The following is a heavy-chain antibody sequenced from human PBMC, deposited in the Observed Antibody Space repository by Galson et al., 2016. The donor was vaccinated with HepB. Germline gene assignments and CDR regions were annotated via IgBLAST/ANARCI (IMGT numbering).Heavy chain of an antibody. J-gene: IGHJ6*02. V-gene: IGHV3-9*01. D-gene: IGHD3-10*01. CDR3: AKDMGGQVYGSGSSIRYYYATDV. CDR2: VSWNGGVI. CDR1: GFSLNDHA. Sequence: SLRLSCATSGFSLNDHAMHWVRQAPGEGLEWVAGVSWNGGVIGYADSVKGRFTLSRDMASNSLYLQMNSLRPDDTALYFCAKDMGGQVYGSGSSIRYYYATDVWGQGTTVTVSS.